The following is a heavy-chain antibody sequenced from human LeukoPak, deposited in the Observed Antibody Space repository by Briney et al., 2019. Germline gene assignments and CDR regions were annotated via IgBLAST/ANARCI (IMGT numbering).Heavy chain of an antibody. CDR2: IYYSGST. CDR1: GGSISSYY. J-gene: IGHJ4*02. CDR3: ARDGRRGGMYNWNDLPTDY. Sequence: SETLSLTCTVSGGSISSYYWSWIRQPPGKGLEWIGYIYYSGSTNYNPSLKSRVTISVDTSKNQFSLKLSSVTAADTAVYYCARDGRRGGMYNWNDLPTDYWGQGTLVTVSS. V-gene: IGHV4-59*01. D-gene: IGHD1-20*01.